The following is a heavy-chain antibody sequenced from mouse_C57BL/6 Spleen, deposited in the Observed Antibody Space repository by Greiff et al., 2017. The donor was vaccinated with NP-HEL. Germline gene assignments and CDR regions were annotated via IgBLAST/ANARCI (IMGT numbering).Heavy chain of an antibody. Sequence: VQLQQPGAELVKPGASVKLSCKASGYTFTSYWMHWVKQRPGQGLEWIGMIHPNSGSTNYNEKFKSKATLTVDKSSSTAYMQLSSLTSEDSAVYYCARDDYDGSFAYWGQGTLVTVSA. D-gene: IGHD2-4*01. CDR1: GYTFTSYW. J-gene: IGHJ3*01. CDR2: IHPNSGST. V-gene: IGHV1-64*01. CDR3: ARDDYDGSFAY.